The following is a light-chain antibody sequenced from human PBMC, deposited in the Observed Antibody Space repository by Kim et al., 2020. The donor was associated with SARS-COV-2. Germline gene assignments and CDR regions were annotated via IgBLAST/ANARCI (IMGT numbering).Light chain of an antibody. Sequence: DIQMAQSPSSLSASVGDRVTITCRASQGISHSLAWYRQKPGKVPMLLIYGASTLQSGVPSRFSGSGSGTDFTLTISSLQPEDAATDYCQKYNSAPWTFSQGTKVDIK. V-gene: IGKV1-27*01. CDR1: QGISHS. CDR3: QKYNSAPWT. CDR2: GAS. J-gene: IGKJ1*01.